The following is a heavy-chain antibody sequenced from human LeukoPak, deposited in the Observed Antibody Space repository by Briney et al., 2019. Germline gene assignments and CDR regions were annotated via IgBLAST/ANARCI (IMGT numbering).Heavy chain of an antibody. Sequence: GGSLRLSCAASGFTVSSNYMSWVRQAPGKGLEWVSVIYSGGSTYYADSVKGRFTISRDNSKNTLYLQMNSLRAEDTAVYYCARRGYYDTSGYLFDYWGQGTLVTVSS. CDR3: ARRGYYDTSGYLFDY. CDR1: GFTVSSNY. CDR2: IYSGGST. D-gene: IGHD3-22*01. V-gene: IGHV3-53*01. J-gene: IGHJ4*02.